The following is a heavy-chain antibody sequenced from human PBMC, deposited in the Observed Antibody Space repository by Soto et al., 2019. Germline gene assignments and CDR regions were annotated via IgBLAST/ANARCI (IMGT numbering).Heavy chain of an antibody. V-gene: IGHV4-30-4*01. D-gene: IGHD3-10*01. CDR1: GGSIGSGDYY. CDR3: ASLYGSGSYSPYYYGMDV. Sequence: SETLSLTCTVSGGSIGSGDYYWSWIRQPPGKGLEWIGYIYYSGSTYYNPSLKSRVTISVDTSKNQFPLKLSSVTAADTAVYYCASLYGSGSYSPYYYGMDVWGQGTTVTVSS. J-gene: IGHJ6*02. CDR2: IYYSGST.